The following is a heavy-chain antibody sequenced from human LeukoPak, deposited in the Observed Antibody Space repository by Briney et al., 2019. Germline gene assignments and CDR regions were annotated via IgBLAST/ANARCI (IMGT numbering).Heavy chain of an antibody. CDR3: SRDATYFYDRSGYYYPYDAFDI. Sequence: PSETLSLTCTVSGGSITSDSYYWSWIRQHPGKGLERIGYIYYTGATDYSPCLKSRVIISLDTSKNQFSLNLSSVTAADTAVYYCSRDATYFYDRSGYYYPYDAFDIWGQGTMVTVSS. J-gene: IGHJ3*02. V-gene: IGHV4-31*03. CDR1: GGSITSDSYY. CDR2: IYYTGAT. D-gene: IGHD3-22*01.